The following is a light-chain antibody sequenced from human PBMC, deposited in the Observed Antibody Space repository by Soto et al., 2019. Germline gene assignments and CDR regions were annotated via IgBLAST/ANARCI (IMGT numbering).Light chain of an antibody. CDR2: KTS. V-gene: IGLV7-43*01. J-gene: IGLJ3*02. CDR1: TGAVTSDYY. CDR3: ALLYRGSWV. Sequence: QAVVTQEPSLTVSPGGTVTLTCALTTGAVTSDYYPNWFQRKPGQAHRTLIYKTSNKHSWTPARFSGSLLGGKAALTLSGVQPEDAADYYCALLYRGSWVFGGGTKLTVL.